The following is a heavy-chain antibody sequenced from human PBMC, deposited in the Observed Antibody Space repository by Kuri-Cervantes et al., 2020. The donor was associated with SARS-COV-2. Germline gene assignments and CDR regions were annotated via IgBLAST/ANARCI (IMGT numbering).Heavy chain of an antibody. D-gene: IGHD1-26*01. V-gene: IGHV3-48*02. CDR3: ATMGATTSNYYYGLDV. CDR1: GFTFSSCS. J-gene: IGHJ6*02. CDR2: ISGGSSTM. Sequence: GGSLRLSCAASGFTFSSCSMNWIRQAPGKGLEWVAYISGGSSTMRYADSVKGRFTISRDNAKNSLYLQMNSLRHEDTAVYYCATMGATTSNYYYGLDVWGHGTTVTVSS.